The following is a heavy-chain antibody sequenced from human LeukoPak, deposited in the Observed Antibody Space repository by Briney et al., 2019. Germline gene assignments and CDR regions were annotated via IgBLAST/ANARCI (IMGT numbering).Heavy chain of an antibody. Sequence: PSETLSLTCTVPGVSISSVSYYWYWIGQPLGKGLERIGRIYTSGSTNYKPSLKSRVTISVDTSKNQFSLKLSSVTAADAAVYYCARGLFYYDSSGYSNYFDYRGQGTLVTVSS. J-gene: IGHJ4*02. D-gene: IGHD3-22*01. V-gene: IGHV4-61*02. CDR2: IYTSGST. CDR1: GVSISSVSYY. CDR3: ARGLFYYDSSGYSNYFDY.